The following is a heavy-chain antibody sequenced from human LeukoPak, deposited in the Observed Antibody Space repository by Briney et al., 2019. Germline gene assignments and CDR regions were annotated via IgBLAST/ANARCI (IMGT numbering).Heavy chain of an antibody. Sequence: GRSLRLSCAASGFTFSSYGMHWVRQAPGKGLEWVAVIWYDGSNKYYADSVKGRFTISRDNSMNTLYLQMNSLRAEDTAVYYCARDNYCSSTDCYNFDYWGQGTLVTVSS. V-gene: IGHV3-33*08. D-gene: IGHD2-2*02. CDR3: ARDNYCSSTDCYNFDY. CDR2: IWYDGSNK. J-gene: IGHJ4*02. CDR1: GFTFSSYG.